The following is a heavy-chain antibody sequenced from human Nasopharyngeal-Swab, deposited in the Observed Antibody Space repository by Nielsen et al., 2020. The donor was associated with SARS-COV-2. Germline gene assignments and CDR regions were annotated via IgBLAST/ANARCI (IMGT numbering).Heavy chain of an antibody. D-gene: IGHD5-12*01. CDR1: GFTLSSYS. Sequence: GGSLRLSCAASGFTLSSYSMNWVRQAPGKGLEWVSSISSSSSYIYYADSVKGRFTISRDNAKNSLYLQMNSLRAEDTAVYYCARELIVATTRLYYFDYWGQGTLVTVSS. J-gene: IGHJ4*02. V-gene: IGHV3-21*01. CDR3: ARELIVATTRLYYFDY. CDR2: ISSSSSYI.